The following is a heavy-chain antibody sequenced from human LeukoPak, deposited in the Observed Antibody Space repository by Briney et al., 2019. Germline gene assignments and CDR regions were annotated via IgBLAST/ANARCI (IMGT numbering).Heavy chain of an antibody. D-gene: IGHD6-13*01. CDR3: AREYSAGWFDP. Sequence: PSETLSLTCTVSGGSISSYYWSWLRQPPGQGLEWIGFIYYSGITDYNPSLKSLVTISVDTSKNQFSLKLTSVTAADTAVYYCAREYSAGWFDPWGQGTPVTVSS. CDR1: GGSISSYY. V-gene: IGHV4-59*01. CDR2: IYYSGIT. J-gene: IGHJ5*02.